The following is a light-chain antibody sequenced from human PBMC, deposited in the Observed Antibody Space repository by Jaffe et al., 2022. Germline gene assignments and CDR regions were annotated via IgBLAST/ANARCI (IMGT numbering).Light chain of an antibody. V-gene: IGLV2-8*01. J-gene: IGLJ3*02. CDR3: SSYAGSMRV. CDR1: SSDVGAYNY. CDR2: EVS. Sequence: QSALTQPPSASGSPGQSVTISCTGTSSDVGAYNYVSWYQQHPGKAPQLLIYEVSKRPSGVPDRFSGSKSGNTASLTVSGLQAEDEADYYCSSYAGSMRVFGGGTKLTVL.